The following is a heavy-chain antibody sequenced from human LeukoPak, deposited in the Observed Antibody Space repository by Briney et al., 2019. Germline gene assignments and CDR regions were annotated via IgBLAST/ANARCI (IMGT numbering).Heavy chain of an antibody. CDR1: GYTLTELC. J-gene: IGHJ4*02. Sequence: ASVKVSCKVSGYTLTELCMHWLRQAPGKGLEWMGCFDPEDGETIYAQKFQGRVTMTEDTSTDTDYMELSSMRSEDTAVYYCATAAAGTFDFDYWGQGTLVTVSS. CDR3: ATAAAGTFDFDY. V-gene: IGHV1-24*01. CDR2: FDPEDGET. D-gene: IGHD6-13*01.